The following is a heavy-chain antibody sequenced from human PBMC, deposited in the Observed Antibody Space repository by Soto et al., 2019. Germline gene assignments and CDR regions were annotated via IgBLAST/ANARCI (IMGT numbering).Heavy chain of an antibody. CDR1: GFTFSSYW. CDR2: INLDGSER. V-gene: IGHV3-7*01. J-gene: IGHJ4*02. D-gene: IGHD2-2*01. CDR3: ARGEDIVVVPAAISNPYFFDF. Sequence: GGSLRLSCAASGFTFSSYWMSWVRQAPGKGLEWVANINLDGSERYYVDSVKGRFTISRDNAKNSLYLQVNSLRAEDTAVYYCARGEDIVVVPAAISNPYFFDFWGQGTLVTVSS.